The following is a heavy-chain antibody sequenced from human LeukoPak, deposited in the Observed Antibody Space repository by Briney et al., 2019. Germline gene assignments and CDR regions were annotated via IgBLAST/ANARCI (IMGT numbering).Heavy chain of an antibody. CDR2: ISDSSSYI. Sequence: PGGSLRLSCAASGFPFSSYNMNWVRQAPGKGLEWVSSISDSSSYIYYADSVKGRFTISRDNAKNSLYLQMNSLRAEDTAVYYCAITVDTAMVTHYEFDYWGQGTLVTVSS. CDR3: AITVDTAMVTHYEFDY. V-gene: IGHV3-21*01. CDR1: GFPFSSYN. D-gene: IGHD5-18*01. J-gene: IGHJ4*02.